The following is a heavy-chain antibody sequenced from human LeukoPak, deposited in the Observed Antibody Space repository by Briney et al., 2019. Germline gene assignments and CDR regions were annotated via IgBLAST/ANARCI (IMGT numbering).Heavy chain of an antibody. J-gene: IGHJ6*02. CDR2: IKHSGST. Sequence: SETLSLACAVYGGSFSGYYWSRIRQPPGKGLEWIGEIKHSGSTNYNPSLKSRVTISVDTSKNQFSLKLSSVTAADTAVYYCASRVGWNPGRYYYGMDVWGQGTTVTVSS. V-gene: IGHV4-34*01. D-gene: IGHD5-24*01. CDR3: ASRVGWNPGRYYYGMDV. CDR1: GGSFSGYY.